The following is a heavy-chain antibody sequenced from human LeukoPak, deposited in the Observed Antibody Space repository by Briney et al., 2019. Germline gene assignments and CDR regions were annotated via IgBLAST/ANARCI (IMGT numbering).Heavy chain of an antibody. CDR1: GGSFSGYY. V-gene: IGHV4-34*01. D-gene: IGHD6-19*01. J-gene: IGHJ4*02. CDR3: ASSPYKQWPVTYFDD. Sequence: PSETLSLTCAVYGGSFSGYYWSWIRQPPGKGLEWIGEINHSGSTNYNPSLKSRVTISVDTSKNQFSLKLSSVTAADTAVYYCASSPYKQWPVTYFDDWGQGTLVTVSS. CDR2: INHSGST.